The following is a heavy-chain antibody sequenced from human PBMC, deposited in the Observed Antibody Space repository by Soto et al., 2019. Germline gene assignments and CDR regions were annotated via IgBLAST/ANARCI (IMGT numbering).Heavy chain of an antibody. CDR2: INHSGST. D-gene: IGHD5-12*01. CDR3: ARSLWWLRNFDY. J-gene: IGHJ4*02. V-gene: IGHV4-34*01. CDR1: GGSFSGYY. Sequence: QVQLQQWGAGLLKPSETLSLTCAVYGGSFSGYYWSWIRQPPGKGLEWIGEINHSGSTNYNPSLKRRVTISVDTSKNQCSLKLSSVTAADTAEYYCARSLWWLRNFDYWGQGTLVTVSS.